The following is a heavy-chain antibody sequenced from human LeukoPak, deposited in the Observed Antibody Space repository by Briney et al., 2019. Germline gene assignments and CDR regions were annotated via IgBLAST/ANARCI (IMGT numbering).Heavy chain of an antibody. CDR1: GFTFGDYA. CDR2: IRRKAYGGTT. D-gene: IGHD5-18*01. Sequence: SGRSLRLSCTASGFTFGDYAMSWVRQAPGKGREWVGFIRRKAYGGTTEYAASVKGRFTISRDDSKSIAYLQMNSLKTEDTAVYYCASHATHTAMVTRSSRWYFDLWGRGTLVTVSS. J-gene: IGHJ2*01. CDR3: ASHATHTAMVTRSSRWYFDL. V-gene: IGHV3-49*04.